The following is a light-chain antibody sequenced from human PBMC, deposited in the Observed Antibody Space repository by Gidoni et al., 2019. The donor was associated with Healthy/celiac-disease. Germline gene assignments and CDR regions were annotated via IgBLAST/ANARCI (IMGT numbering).Light chain of an antibody. J-gene: IGKJ5*01. CDR1: QSVSSGY. CDR2: GAS. V-gene: IGKV3-20*01. CDR3: QQYGSSPAT. Sequence: IVLTQSPVTLSLSPGERATLSCRASQSVSSGYLAWYQQTPGQAPRLLIYGASSRATGIPDRFSGSGSGTDFTLTISRLEPEDFAVYYCQQYGSSPATFGQGTRLEIK.